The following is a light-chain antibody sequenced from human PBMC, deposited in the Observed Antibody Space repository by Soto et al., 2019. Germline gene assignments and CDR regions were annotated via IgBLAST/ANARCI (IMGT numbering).Light chain of an antibody. CDR1: QDISNY. CDR2: DAS. J-gene: IGKJ4*01. V-gene: IGKV1-33*01. Sequence: DIQMTQSPSSLSASVGDRVTITCQASQDISNYLNWYQQKPGKAPKLLIYDASNLKTGVPSRFSGSGSETDFTFTISSLQHEDIAIYYCQHYDNHPLTFSGGTKVEIK. CDR3: QHYDNHPLT.